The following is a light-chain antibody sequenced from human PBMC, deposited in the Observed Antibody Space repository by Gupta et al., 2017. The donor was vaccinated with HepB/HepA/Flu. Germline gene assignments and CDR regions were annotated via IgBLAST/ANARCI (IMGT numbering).Light chain of an antibody. CDR1: SSDVGSYNR. CDR3: SSYTSSSTFGV. CDR2: EVS. J-gene: IGLJ2*01. Sequence: QSALTQPPSVSGSPGQSVTISCTGTSSDVGSYNRVSWYQQPPGTAPNLMIYEVSNRPSGVPDRFSGSKSGNTAPLTISGLQAEDEADYYCSSYTSSSTFGVFGGGTKLTVL. V-gene: IGLV2-18*02.